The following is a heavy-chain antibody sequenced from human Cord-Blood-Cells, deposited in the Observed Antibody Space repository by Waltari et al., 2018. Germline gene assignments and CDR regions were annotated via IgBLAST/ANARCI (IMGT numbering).Heavy chain of an antibody. V-gene: IGHV4-34*01. D-gene: IGHD3-3*01. J-gene: IGHJ6*02. CDR3: ARVNDFWSGYYYYYYYGMDV. CDR2: INHSGST. CDR1: GGSFSGYY. Sequence: QVQLQQWGAGLLKPSETLSLTCAVYGGSFSGYYWSWIRQPPGKGLEWIGEINHSGSTNYNPSLKSRVTISVYTSKNQFSLKLSSVTAADTAVYYCARVNDFWSGYYYYYYYGMDVWGQGP.